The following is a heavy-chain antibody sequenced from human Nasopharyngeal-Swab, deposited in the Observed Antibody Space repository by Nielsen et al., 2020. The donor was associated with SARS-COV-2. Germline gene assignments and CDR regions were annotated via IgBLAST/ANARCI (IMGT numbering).Heavy chain of an antibody. V-gene: IGHV4-34*01. D-gene: IGHD3-22*01. J-gene: IGHJ6*02. CDR3: ARGTVYYYDSSGYYYYYYYGMDV. CDR2: INHSGST. Sequence: WIRQSPGKGLEWIGEINHSGSTNYNPSLKSRVTTSVDTSKNQFSLKLSSVTAADTAVYYCARGTVYYYDSSGYYYYYYYGMDVWGQGTTVTVSS.